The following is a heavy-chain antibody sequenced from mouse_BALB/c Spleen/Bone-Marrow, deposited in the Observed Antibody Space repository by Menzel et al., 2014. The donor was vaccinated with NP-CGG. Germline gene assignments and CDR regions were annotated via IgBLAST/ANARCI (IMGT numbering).Heavy chain of an antibody. V-gene: IGHV2-9*02. CDR3: ARDYGSSYYAMDY. D-gene: IGHD1-1*01. J-gene: IGHJ4*01. CDR2: IWDGGST. CDR1: GFSLTSYG. Sequence: VKLVESGPGLVAPSQSLSITCTVSGFSLTSYGVHWVRQPPGKGLEWLGVIWDGGSTNYNSALMSRLSISKDNSKSQVFLKMNSLQTDVTAMYYCARDYGSSYYAMDYWGQGTSVTVSS.